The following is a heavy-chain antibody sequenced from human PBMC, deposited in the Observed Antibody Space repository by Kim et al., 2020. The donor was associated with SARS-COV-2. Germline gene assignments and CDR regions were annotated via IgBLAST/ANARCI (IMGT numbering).Heavy chain of an antibody. Sequence: GRFTISRHNSKNTLYLQMNSLRAEDTAVYYCAMGRGYYGSGSYYNHYFDYWGQGTLVTVSS. CDR3: AMGRGYYGSGSYYNHYFDY. J-gene: IGHJ4*02. D-gene: IGHD3-10*01. V-gene: IGHV3-23*01.